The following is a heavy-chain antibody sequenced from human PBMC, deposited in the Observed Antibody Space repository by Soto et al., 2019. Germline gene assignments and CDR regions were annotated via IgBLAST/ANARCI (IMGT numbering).Heavy chain of an antibody. CDR2: IYYSGDT. D-gene: IGHD2-15*01. V-gene: IGHV4-39*01. CDR1: GGSISSDSFY. Sequence: PSETLSLTCTVSGGSISSDSFYWAWIRQPPGKGLEWIGIIYYSGDTYYNPSLAGRLTMSVDTSNQFSLTLRSVTAADMALYYCARNQPQRYCSGGTCRPAYGMDVWGQGTTVTVSS. J-gene: IGHJ6*02. CDR3: ARNQPQRYCSGGTCRPAYGMDV.